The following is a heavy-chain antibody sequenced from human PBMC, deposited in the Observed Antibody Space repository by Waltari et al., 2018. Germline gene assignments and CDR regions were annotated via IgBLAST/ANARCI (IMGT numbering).Heavy chain of an antibody. Sequence: QVQLVQSGAEVKKPGSSVKVSCKASGATFSSYVISWVRQAPGQVLEWMGRIIPIFGTANYAQKFQGRVTITADKSTSTAYMELSSLRSEDTAVYYCARVQYYYDSSGSHSHYYYGMDVWGQGTTVTVSS. CDR2: IIPIFGTA. V-gene: IGHV1-69*08. D-gene: IGHD3-22*01. J-gene: IGHJ6*02. CDR3: ARVQYYYDSSGSHSHYYYGMDV. CDR1: GATFSSYV.